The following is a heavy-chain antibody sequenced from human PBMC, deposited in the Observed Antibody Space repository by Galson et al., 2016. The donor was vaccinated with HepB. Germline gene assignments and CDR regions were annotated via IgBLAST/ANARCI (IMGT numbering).Heavy chain of an antibody. CDR3: AREMWGLQEWFDP. V-gene: IGHV1-3*01. J-gene: IGHJ5*02. CDR2: INAGLGNT. Sequence: SVKVSCKASGYTFTDYAIHWVRQAPGQRLECVGWINAGLGNTGYSQKFQGRVTITRDTSASTAYMESTSLTSEDTAVYYCAREMWGLQEWFDPWGQRTLVIVSS. D-gene: IGHD4-11*01. CDR1: GYTFTDYA.